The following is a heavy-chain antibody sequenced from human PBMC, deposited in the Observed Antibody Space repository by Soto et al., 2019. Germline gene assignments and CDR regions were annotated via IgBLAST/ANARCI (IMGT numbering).Heavy chain of an antibody. Sequence: QVQLVQSGAEVKKPGSSVKVSCKASGGTFSSYAISWVRQAPGQGLEWMGGIIPIFGTANYAQKFQGRVTITADESTRTTYKELSSLRSEDTAVYYCARGQAGPDYYYYGMDVWGQGTTVTVSS. CDR2: IIPIFGTA. V-gene: IGHV1-69*01. D-gene: IGHD6-19*01. CDR1: GGTFSSYA. CDR3: ARGQAGPDYYYYGMDV. J-gene: IGHJ6*02.